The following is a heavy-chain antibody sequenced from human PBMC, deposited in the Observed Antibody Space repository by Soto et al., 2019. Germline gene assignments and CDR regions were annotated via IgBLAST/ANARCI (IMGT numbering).Heavy chain of an antibody. V-gene: IGHV3-15*01. J-gene: IGHJ4*02. CDR1: GFIFSNAW. CDR2: IKSESDGGTR. Sequence: EVQLVESGGGLVKPGGSLRLSCAASGFIFSNAWMNCVRQTPGKGLEWVGRIKSESDGGTRDYAAPVKGRFIISRDDSKNMLYLQVSSVKIEDTAVYYCTTGWSSKDYWGQGTLVSVSS. D-gene: IGHD6-13*01. CDR3: TTGWSSKDY.